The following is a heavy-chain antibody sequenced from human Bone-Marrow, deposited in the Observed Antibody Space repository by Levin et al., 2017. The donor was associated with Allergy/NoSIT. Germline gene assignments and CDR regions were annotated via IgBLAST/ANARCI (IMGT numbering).Heavy chain of an antibody. CDR1: GFTFSSYW. CDR2: INSDGSST. J-gene: IGHJ4*02. CDR3: ARVPLSSWVDY. Sequence: GGSLRLSCAASGFTFSSYWMHWVRQAPGKGLVWVSRINSDGSSTSYADSVKGRFTISRDNAKNTLYLQMNSLRAEDTAVYYCARVPLSSWVDYWGQGTLVTVSS. D-gene: IGHD6-13*01. V-gene: IGHV3-74*01.